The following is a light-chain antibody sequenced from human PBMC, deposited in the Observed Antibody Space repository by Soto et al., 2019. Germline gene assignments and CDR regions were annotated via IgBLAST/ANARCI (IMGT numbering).Light chain of an antibody. CDR3: QQYKSLWT. J-gene: IGKJ1*01. CDR2: DVS. Sequence: DIQMTQSPSTLSASVGDRVTITCRASQSISAWLAWYHQRPGKPPDILIYDVSTLEIGVTSRVSGSGSETELTLTISSLQPNDAATYFCQQYKSLWTFGQGTKVEIK. CDR1: QSISAW. V-gene: IGKV1-5*01.